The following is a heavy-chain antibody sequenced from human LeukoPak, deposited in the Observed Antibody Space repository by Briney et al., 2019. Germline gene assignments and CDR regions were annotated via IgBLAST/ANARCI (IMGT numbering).Heavy chain of an antibody. J-gene: IGHJ4*02. CDR3: ARDYDRSAWGFDF. CDR2: INPSGDST. D-gene: IGHD3-3*01. CDR1: RNTFTNYY. V-gene: IGHV1-46*01. Sequence: SVNVSCKPSRNTFTNYYIHWLRQAPRQELEGMGIINPSGDSTRYAQKFQGRVTMTRDTSTSTIYMELSSLRSDDTAVYYCARDYDRSAWGFDFWGQGTLVTVSS.